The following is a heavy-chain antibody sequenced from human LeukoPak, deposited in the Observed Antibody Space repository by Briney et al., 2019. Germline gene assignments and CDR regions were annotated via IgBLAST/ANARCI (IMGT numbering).Heavy chain of an antibody. CDR2: ISTGGSII. CDR1: RFTFSTYE. J-gene: IGHJ4*02. D-gene: IGHD3-22*01. V-gene: IGHV3-48*03. CDR3: ATAYSGYYTYYFDY. Sequence: GGSLRLSCAASRFTFSTYEMNWVRQAPGKGREWVSYISTGGSIIYYADSVKGRFTISRDNAQNSLYLQMNSLRAEDTAVYYCATAYSGYYTYYFDYWGQGTLVTVSS.